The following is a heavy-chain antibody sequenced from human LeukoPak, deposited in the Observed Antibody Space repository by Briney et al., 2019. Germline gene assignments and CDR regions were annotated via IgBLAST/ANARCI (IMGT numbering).Heavy chain of an antibody. V-gene: IGHV4-4*07. D-gene: IGHD3-22*01. Sequence: SETLSLTCTVSGGSISSYYWSWIRQPAGKGLEWIGRIYTSGSTNYNPSLKSRVTMSVDTSKNQFSLKLSSVTAADTAVYYCAASYYYYSSGPRPYYFDFWGQGTLVTVSS. CDR2: IYTSGST. CDR3: AASYYYYSSGPRPYYFDF. J-gene: IGHJ4*02. CDR1: GGSISSYY.